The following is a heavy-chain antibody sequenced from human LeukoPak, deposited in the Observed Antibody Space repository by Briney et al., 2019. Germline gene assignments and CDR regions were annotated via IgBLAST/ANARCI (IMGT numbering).Heavy chain of an antibody. Sequence: GGTLRLSCAGSGFIFSSTWMHWVRQAPGEGLVWVSRINSDGSTINYAASMKGRLTISRDNAENTLYLQMNSLRVEDTALYFCATAGNYRFDYWGQGTLVTVSS. J-gene: IGHJ4*02. D-gene: IGHD1-7*01. CDR2: INSDGSTI. CDR1: GFIFSSTW. CDR3: ATAGNYRFDY. V-gene: IGHV3-74*01.